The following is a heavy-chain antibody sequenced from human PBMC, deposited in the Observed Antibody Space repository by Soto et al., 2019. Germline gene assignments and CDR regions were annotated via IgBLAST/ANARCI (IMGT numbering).Heavy chain of an antibody. V-gene: IGHV1-18*01. Sequence: ASVKVSCKASGYMFISYGINWVRQAPGHGLEWMGWISAYNGNTKYAQNLQGRVTMTTDTSTSTAYMEMRSLRSDDTAVYYCVRDLDGSGSYYTDYWGPGTLVTVSS. CDR1: GYMFISYG. CDR2: ISAYNGNT. J-gene: IGHJ4*02. D-gene: IGHD3-10*01. CDR3: VRDLDGSGSYYTDY.